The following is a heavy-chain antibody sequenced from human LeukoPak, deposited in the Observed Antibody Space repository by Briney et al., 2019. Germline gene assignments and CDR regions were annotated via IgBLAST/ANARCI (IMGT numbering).Heavy chain of an antibody. Sequence: PSETLSLTCTVSGGSISSSSYYWGWVRQPPGKGLEWIGSIYYSGSTYYNPSLKSRVTISVDTSKNQFSLKLSSVTAADTAVYYCAREGSRYYYGSGSPSWGQGTLVTVSS. D-gene: IGHD3-10*01. J-gene: IGHJ5*02. CDR2: IYYSGST. V-gene: IGHV4-39*07. CDR3: AREGSRYYYGSGSPS. CDR1: GGSISSSSYY.